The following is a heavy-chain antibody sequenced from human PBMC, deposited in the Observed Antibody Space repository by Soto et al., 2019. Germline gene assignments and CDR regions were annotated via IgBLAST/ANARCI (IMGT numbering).Heavy chain of an antibody. Sequence: SETLSLTCAVYGGSFSGYYWSWIRQPPGKGLEWIGEINHSGSTNYNPSLKSRVTISVDTSKNQFSLKLSSVTAADTAVYYCARGAGCSGTSCSRYYYYYYMDVWGKRTKVTVSS. D-gene: IGHD2-2*01. CDR2: INHSGST. CDR3: ARGAGCSGTSCSRYYYYYYMDV. J-gene: IGHJ6*03. CDR1: GGSFSGYY. V-gene: IGHV4-34*01.